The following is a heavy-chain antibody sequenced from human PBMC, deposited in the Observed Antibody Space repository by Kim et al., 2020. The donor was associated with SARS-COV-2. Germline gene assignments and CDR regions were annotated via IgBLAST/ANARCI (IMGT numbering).Heavy chain of an antibody. Sequence: GGSLRLSCAASGFTFDDYAMHWVRQAPGKGLEWVSGISWNSGSIGYADSVKGRFTISRDNAKNSLYLQMNSLRAEDTALYYCAKVCGPYLCSNVDYWGQGAPVTAAS. J-gene: IGHJ4*02. D-gene: IGHD2-21*01. V-gene: IGHV3-9*01. CDR2: ISWNSGSI. CDR1: GFTFDDYA. CDR3: AKVCGPYLCSNVDY.